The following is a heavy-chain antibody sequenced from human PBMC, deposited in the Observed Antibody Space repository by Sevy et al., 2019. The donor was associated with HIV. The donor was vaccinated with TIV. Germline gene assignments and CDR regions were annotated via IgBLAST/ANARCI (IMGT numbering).Heavy chain of an antibody. CDR2: TYYRSKWWN. D-gene: IGHD1-1*01. CDR1: GDGVSSRGTV. J-gene: IGHJ4*02. Sequence: KQSQTLSLTCAISGDGVSSRGTVWNWTRQSPSRGLEWLGRTYYRSKWWNNYALSVKSRISINPDTSKNQVSLHLNSVTPDDTAVYYCARDGGANWDGRPSGTVFDYWGQGTLVTVSS. V-gene: IGHV6-1*01. CDR3: ARDGGANWDGRPSGTVFDY.